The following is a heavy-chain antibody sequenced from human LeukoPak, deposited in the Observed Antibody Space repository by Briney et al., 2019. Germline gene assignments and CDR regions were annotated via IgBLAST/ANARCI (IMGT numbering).Heavy chain of an antibody. CDR2: INPSGGST. Sequence: ASVKVSCKASGYTFTSYYMHWVRQAPGQGLEWMGIINPSGGSTSYAQKFQGRVTMTRDTSTSIVYMELSSPRSEDTAVYYCARESRGASFDYWGQGTLVTVSS. D-gene: IGHD1-26*01. V-gene: IGHV1-46*01. CDR3: ARESRGASFDY. J-gene: IGHJ4*02. CDR1: GYTFTSYY.